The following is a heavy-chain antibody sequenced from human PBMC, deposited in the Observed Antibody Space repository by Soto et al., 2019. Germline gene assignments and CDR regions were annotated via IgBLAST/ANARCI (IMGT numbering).Heavy chain of an antibody. Sequence: GGSLEISCKGPGYSFTSNWINWVRQMPGKGLEWIGRIDLSGTQCNYKPSFQGNVTISADKSTTSASLQSNSMKASDTAMYYCAGGCRGGNCSSCYSMDVWGQGTTVTVSS. CDR3: AGGCRGGNCSSCYSMDV. CDR1: GYSFTSNW. J-gene: IGHJ6*02. V-gene: IGHV5-10-1*01. D-gene: IGHD2-15*01. CDR2: IDLSGTQC.